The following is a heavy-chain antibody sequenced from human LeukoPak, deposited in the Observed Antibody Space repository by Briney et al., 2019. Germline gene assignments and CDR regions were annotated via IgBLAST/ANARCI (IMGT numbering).Heavy chain of an antibody. CDR1: GFTVSSNY. D-gene: IGHD3-10*01. CDR3: ASKLLWFGELSDDAFDI. Sequence: GGSLRLSCAASGFTVSSNYMSWVRQAPGKGLEWVSVIYSGGSTYYADSVKGRFTISRDSSKNTLYLQMNSLRAEDTAVYYCASKLLWFGELSDDAFDIWGQGTMVTVSS. CDR2: IYSGGST. V-gene: IGHV3-53*01. J-gene: IGHJ3*02.